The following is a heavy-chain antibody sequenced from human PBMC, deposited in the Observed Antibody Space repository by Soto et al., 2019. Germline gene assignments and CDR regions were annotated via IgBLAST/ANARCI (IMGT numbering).Heavy chain of an antibody. Sequence: DVPLVESGGGFIQPGESLRLSCAASGFTISGKKYVAWVRQAPGKGLEWVSALYDLDGSFYAASVKGRFTTSIDSSKTTVYLRMNDLRPDDTAVYYCSTWHEREHAYDVWGQGTTVTVSS. J-gene: IGHJ3*01. CDR2: LYDLDGS. CDR3: STWHEREHAYDV. D-gene: IGHD1-1*01. CDR1: GFTISGKKY. V-gene: IGHV3-53*01.